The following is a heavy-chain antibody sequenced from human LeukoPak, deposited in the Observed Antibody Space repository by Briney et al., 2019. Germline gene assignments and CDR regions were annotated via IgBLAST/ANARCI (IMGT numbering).Heavy chain of an antibody. CDR3: ARGPWYCGGDCYDY. CDR1: EYTFTDYY. CDR2: ISAYNGNT. Sequence: ASVKVSCKTSEYTFTDYYMHWVRQAPGQGLEWMGWISAYNGNTNYAQKLQGRVTMTTDTSTSTAYMELRSLRSDDTAVYYCARGPWYCGGDCYDYWGQGTLVTVSS. D-gene: IGHD2-21*02. J-gene: IGHJ4*02. V-gene: IGHV1-18*04.